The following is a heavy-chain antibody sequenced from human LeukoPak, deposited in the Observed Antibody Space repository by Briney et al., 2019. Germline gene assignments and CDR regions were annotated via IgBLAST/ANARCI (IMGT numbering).Heavy chain of an antibody. Sequence: ASVKVSCKASGGTFSSYAISWVRQAPGQGLEWMGGIIPIFGTANYAQKFQGRVTITTDESTSTAYMELRSLGSDDTAVYYCARQPWPWYFDYWGQGTLVTVSS. D-gene: IGHD1-14*01. CDR1: GGTFSSYA. V-gene: IGHV1-69*05. CDR2: IIPIFGTA. CDR3: ARQPWPWYFDY. J-gene: IGHJ4*02.